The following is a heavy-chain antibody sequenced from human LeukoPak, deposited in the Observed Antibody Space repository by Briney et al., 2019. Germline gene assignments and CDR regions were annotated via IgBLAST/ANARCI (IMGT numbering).Heavy chain of an antibody. Sequence: PSETLSLTCAVYDGSSGYYWSWIRQPPGKGLEWIGEIHPSGITSFNPSLKSRASISADTSKNQFSLKLTSVTAADTALYYCSRGRDHSKTGDYWGQGTLVTVSS. CDR1: DGSSGYY. J-gene: IGHJ4*02. V-gene: IGHV4-34*01. D-gene: IGHD1-14*01. CDR3: SRGRDHSKTGDY. CDR2: IHPSGIT.